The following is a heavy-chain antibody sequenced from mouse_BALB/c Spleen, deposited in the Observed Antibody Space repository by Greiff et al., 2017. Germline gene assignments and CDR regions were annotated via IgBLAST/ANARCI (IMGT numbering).Heavy chain of an antibody. CDR2: ISSGSSTI. Sequence: EVKLVESGGGLVQPGGSRKLSCAASGFTFSSFGMHWVRQAPEKGLEWVAYISSGSSTIYYADTVKGRFTISRDNPKNTLFLQMTSLRSEDTAMYYCARSGGNYVCYFDVWGAGTTVTVSS. CDR3: ARSGGNYVCYFDV. D-gene: IGHD2-1*01. J-gene: IGHJ1*01. CDR1: GFTFSSFG. V-gene: IGHV5-17*02.